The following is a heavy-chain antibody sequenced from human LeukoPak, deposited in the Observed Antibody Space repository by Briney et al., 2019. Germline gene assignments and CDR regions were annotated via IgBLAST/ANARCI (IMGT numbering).Heavy chain of an antibody. CDR3: ARARLAARGTFYYYYGMDV. V-gene: IGHV3-21*01. J-gene: IGHJ6*02. D-gene: IGHD6-6*01. Sequence: GGSLRLSCAASGFTFSSYSMNWVRQAPGKGLEWVSSISSSSSYIYYADSVKGRFTISRDNAKNSLYLQMNSLRAEDTAVYYCARARLAARGTFYYYYGMDVWGQGTTVTVSS. CDR1: GFTFSSYS. CDR2: ISSSSSYI.